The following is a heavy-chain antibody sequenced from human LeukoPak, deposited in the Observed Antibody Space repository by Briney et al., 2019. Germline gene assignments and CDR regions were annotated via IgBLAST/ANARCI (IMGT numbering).Heavy chain of an antibody. Sequence: GGSLRLSCAASGFTFSSYWMHWVRQAPGKGLVWVSRINSDGSSTSYADSVKGRFTISRDNAKNTLYLQMNSLRAEDTAVYYCARARGYCSSTSCCYYYGMDVWGQGTTVTVSS. D-gene: IGHD2-2*01. J-gene: IGHJ6*02. CDR2: INSDGSST. V-gene: IGHV3-74*01. CDR1: GFTFSSYW. CDR3: ARARGYCSSTSCCYYYGMDV.